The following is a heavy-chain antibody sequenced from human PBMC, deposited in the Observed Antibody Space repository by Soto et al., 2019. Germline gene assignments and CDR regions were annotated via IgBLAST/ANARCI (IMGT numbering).Heavy chain of an antibody. D-gene: IGHD6-6*01. CDR2: ISSSNSYI. Sequence: GGSLRLSCAASGFTFSSYCMNWVRQAPGKGLEWVSSISSSNSYIYYADSVKGRFTISRDNTKNSLSLQMNSLRAEDTAVYYCARDNDGEMGQLGGGMGMDVWGQGTTVTVSS. V-gene: IGHV3-21*01. CDR3: ARDNDGEMGQLGGGMGMDV. J-gene: IGHJ6*02. CDR1: GFTFSSYC.